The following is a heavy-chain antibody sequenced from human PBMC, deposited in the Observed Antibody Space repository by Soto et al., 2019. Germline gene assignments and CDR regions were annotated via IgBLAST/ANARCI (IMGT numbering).Heavy chain of an antibody. CDR1: GYTFTHYA. D-gene: IGHD3-9*01. J-gene: IGHJ5*02. V-gene: IGHV1-18*01. CDR3: ARFEWLSAWFDP. CDR2: ISAYNDNM. Sequence: QAQLVQSGAEVKKPGASVKVSCTTSGYTFTHYAVSWVRQAPGQGLEWVGWISAYNDNMRYAQKFQGRVTMTTDTSMSTVYMELRSLRSDDTAVYYCARFEWLSAWFDPWGQGTPITVSS.